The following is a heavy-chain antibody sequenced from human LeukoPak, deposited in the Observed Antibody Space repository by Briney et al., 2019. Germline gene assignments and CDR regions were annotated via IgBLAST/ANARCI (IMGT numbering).Heavy chain of an antibody. V-gene: IGHV3-7*01. CDR1: GFTFSRYW. CDR2: IKQDGSEE. J-gene: IGHJ4*02. D-gene: IGHD3-22*01. CDR3: ARDRMFEDGNGYEDY. Sequence: GGSLRLSCRASGFTFSRYWMSWVRQAPGKGLEWVANIKQDGSEEYYGDSVRDRFTISRDNAKNSLYLQMNSLRAEDTAVYYCARDRMFEDGNGYEDYWGQGTRVTVSP.